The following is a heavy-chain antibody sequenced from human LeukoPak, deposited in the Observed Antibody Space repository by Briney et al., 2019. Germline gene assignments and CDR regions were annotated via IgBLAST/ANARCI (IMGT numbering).Heavy chain of an antibody. CDR2: ISWNSGSI. CDR1: GFTFDDYV. Sequence: GRSLRLSCAASGFTFDDYVMHWVRQAPGKGLEWVSGISWNSGSIGYADSVKGRFTISRDNAKNSLYLQMNSLRAEDTAVYYCARDFDDGQWLVWYYWGQGTLVTVSS. V-gene: IGHV3-9*01. CDR3: ARDFDDGQWLVWYY. D-gene: IGHD6-19*01. J-gene: IGHJ4*02.